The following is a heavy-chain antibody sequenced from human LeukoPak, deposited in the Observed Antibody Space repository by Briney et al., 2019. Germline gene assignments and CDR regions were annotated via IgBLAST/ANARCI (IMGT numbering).Heavy chain of an antibody. CDR2: ISSGGIT. J-gene: IGHJ3*02. V-gene: IGHV3-66*01. Sequence: GGSLRLSCAASGFTFSSYWMHWVRQAPGKGLEWVSHISSGGITYYADSVKGRFTISRDNYKDILYLQMSSLRAEDTAVYYCARESSNQGAFDIWGQGTTVTVSP. D-gene: IGHD1-14*01. CDR3: ARESSNQGAFDI. CDR1: GFTFSSYW.